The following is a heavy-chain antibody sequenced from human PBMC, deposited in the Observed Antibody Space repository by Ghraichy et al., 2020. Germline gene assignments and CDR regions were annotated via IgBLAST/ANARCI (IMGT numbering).Heavy chain of an antibody. J-gene: IGHJ4*02. D-gene: IGHD3-3*01. CDR1: GLTFSSYA. V-gene: IGHV3-23*01. CDR2: ISGRGGST. Sequence: GGSLRLSCAASGLTFSSYAMSWVRQAPGKGREWVSLISGRGGSTYYADSVKGRFTISRDNSKNTLYLQMNSLRADDTAVYDCAKGLSEITIFGVVDAIDYWGQRTLVTGSS. CDR3: AKGLSEITIFGVVDAIDY.